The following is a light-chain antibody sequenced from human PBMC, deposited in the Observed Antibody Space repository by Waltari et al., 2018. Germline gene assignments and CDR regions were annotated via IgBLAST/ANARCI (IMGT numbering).Light chain of an antibody. Sequence: QSSLTQPAPAPGSPGQSVTIFCAGTSNDVGGANSVACYQEHPGQAPRCIIYDVTDRPSGVSDRFSGSKSGNTASLTISGLQAEDEADYYCSSQSSNDVVLFGGGTKLTVL. CDR2: DVT. V-gene: IGLV2-14*01. J-gene: IGLJ2*01. CDR3: SSQSSNDVVL. CDR1: SNDVGGANS.